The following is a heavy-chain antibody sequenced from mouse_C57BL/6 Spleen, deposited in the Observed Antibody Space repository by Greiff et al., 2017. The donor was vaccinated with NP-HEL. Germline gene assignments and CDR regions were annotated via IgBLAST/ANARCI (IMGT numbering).Heavy chain of an antibody. D-gene: IGHD2-1*01. CDR2: IDPSDSYT. V-gene: IGHV1-50*01. CDR3: SRYGNGGYFDY. Sequence: QVQLKQPGAELVKPGASVKLSCKASGYTFTSYWMQWVKQRPGQGLEWIGEIDPSDSYTNYNQKFKGKATLTVDTSSSTAYMQLSSLTSEDSAVYYCSRYGNGGYFDYWGQGTTLTVSS. CDR1: GYTFTSYW. J-gene: IGHJ2*01.